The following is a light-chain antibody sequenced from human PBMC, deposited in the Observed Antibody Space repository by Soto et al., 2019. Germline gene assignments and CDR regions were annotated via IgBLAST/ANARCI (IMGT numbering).Light chain of an antibody. Sequence: EIVMTQSPATLSVSPGERATVSCRDSQSISSNLAWYQQKPGQAPRLLIYGASTRATGIPARFSGSGSGTEFTLTIGILQSEDFAVYYCPQYNNWPRTFGQGTKLEIK. CDR1: QSISSN. CDR3: PQYNNWPRT. J-gene: IGKJ2*01. CDR2: GAS. V-gene: IGKV3-15*01.